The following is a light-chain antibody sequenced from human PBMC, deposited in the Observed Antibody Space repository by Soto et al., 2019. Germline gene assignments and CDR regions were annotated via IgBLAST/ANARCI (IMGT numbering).Light chain of an antibody. V-gene: IGKV1-39*01. Sequence: DIRMTQSPSSLSASVGDRVTITCRVSQSISSYLNWYQHKPGKAPKLLIYAASSFQSGVPSRFSGSESGTDFTLTISSLQPEDFATYYCQQTYSAPLTFGGGTKVDIK. CDR3: QQTYSAPLT. CDR1: QSISSY. J-gene: IGKJ4*01. CDR2: AAS.